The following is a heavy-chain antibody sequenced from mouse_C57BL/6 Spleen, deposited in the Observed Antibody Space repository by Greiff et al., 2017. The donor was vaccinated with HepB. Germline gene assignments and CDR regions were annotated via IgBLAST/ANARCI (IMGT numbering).Heavy chain of an antibody. V-gene: IGHV10-1*01. CDR1: GFSFNTYA. CDR2: IRSKSNNYAT. CDR3: VIYTVVARGFAC. D-gene: IGHD1-1*01. J-gene: IGHJ3*01. Sequence: EVQGVESGGGLVQPKGSLKLSCAASGFSFNTYAMNWVRQAPGKGLEWVARIRSKSNNYATYYADSVKDRFTISRDDSESMLYLQMTNLKTEGTAMYYCVIYTVVARGFACWGQGTLVTVST.